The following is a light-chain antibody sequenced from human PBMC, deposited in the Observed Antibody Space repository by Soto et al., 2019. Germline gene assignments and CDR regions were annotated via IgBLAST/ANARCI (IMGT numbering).Light chain of an antibody. CDR2: SNS. CDR1: SSNIGGNT. Sequence: QSVLTQPPSASGTPGQRVTFSCSGSSSNIGGNTVSWFQHLPRTAPKLLIFSNSQRPSGVPDRFSGAKSDTSASLAISGLQSEDEANYYCATWDDGLSAYVFGTGTKVTVL. J-gene: IGLJ1*01. V-gene: IGLV1-44*01. CDR3: ATWDDGLSAYV.